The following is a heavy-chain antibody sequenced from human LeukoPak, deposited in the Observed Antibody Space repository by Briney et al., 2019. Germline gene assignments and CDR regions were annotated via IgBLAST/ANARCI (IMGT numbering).Heavy chain of an antibody. CDR1: GYTFTGYY. CDR3: AKPDYYDSSALDD. Sequence: ASVKVSCKASGYTFTGYYMHWVRQAPGQGLEWMGWINPNSGGTNYAQKFQGRVTMTRDTSISTAYMELSRLRSDDTAVYCCAKPDYYDSSALDDWGQGTLVTVSS. V-gene: IGHV1-2*02. D-gene: IGHD3-22*01. J-gene: IGHJ4*02. CDR2: INPNSGGT.